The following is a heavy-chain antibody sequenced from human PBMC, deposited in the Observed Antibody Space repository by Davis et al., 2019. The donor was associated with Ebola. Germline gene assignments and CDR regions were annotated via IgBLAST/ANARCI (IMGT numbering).Heavy chain of an antibody. J-gene: IGHJ4*02. Sequence: MPGGSLRLSCTVSGGSISSYYWSWIRQPPGKGLEWIGYIYYSGSTNYNPSLKSRVTISVDTSKNQFSLKLSSVTAADTAVYYCARGGLPEYCTGGVCYTWGYFDYWGQGTLVTVSS. CDR1: GGSISSYY. CDR2: IYYSGST. V-gene: IGHV4-59*01. D-gene: IGHD2-8*02. CDR3: ARGGLPEYCTGGVCYTWGYFDY.